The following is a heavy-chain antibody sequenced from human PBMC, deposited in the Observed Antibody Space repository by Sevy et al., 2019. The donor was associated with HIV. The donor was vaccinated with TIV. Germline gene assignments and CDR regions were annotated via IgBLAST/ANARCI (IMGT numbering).Heavy chain of an antibody. V-gene: IGHV3-15*01. J-gene: IGHJ4*02. CDR3: ATEEATYGSGSYYHDY. CDR1: GFTFSNAW. CDR2: IKSKTDGGTT. D-gene: IGHD3-10*01. Sequence: GGSLRLSCAASGFTFSNAWMSWVRQAPGKRLEWVGRIKSKTDGGTTDYAAPVKGRFTISRDDSKNTLYLQMNSLKTEDTAVYYCATEEATYGSGSYYHDYWGQGTLVTVSS.